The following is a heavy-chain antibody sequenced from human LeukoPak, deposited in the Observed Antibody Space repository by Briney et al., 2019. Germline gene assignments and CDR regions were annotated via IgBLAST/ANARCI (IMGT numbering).Heavy chain of an antibody. CDR3: ARGYYYDSSGYSFFDY. J-gene: IGHJ4*02. D-gene: IGHD3-22*01. CDR2: INWNGGST. V-gene: IGHV3-20*04. CDR1: GSNFYDYG. Sequence: GGSLRLSCAASGSNFYDYGMSWVRQAPGMGLEWVSGINWNGGSTGYADSVKGRFTISRDNAKNSLYLQMNSLRAEDTALYYCARGYYYDSSGYSFFDYWGQGTLVTVSS.